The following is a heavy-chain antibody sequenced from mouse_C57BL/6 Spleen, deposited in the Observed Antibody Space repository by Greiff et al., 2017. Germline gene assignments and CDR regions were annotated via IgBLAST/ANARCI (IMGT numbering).Heavy chain of an antibody. J-gene: IGHJ3*01. CDR2: LNPSSGYT. CDR3: ARVDSCDGAWFAD. V-gene: IGHV1-7*01. CDR1: GYTFTSYW. Sequence: QVQLQQSGAELVKPGASVKLSCKASGYTFTSYWMHWVKQRPGQGLEWIGYLNPSSGYTKYNQKFKDKATLTADKSYSTAYMQLSSLTYEDSAVYDGARVDSCDGAWFADWGQGTLVTVSA. D-gene: IGHD2-12*01.